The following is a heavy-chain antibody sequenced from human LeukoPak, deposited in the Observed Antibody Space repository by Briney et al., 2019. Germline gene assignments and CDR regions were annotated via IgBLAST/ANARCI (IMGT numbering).Heavy chain of an antibody. CDR2: IYYSGST. Sequence: SETLSLTCTVSGGSISSYYWSWIRQPPGKGLEWIGYIYYSGSTNYNPSLKSRVTISVDTSKNQFSLKLSSGTAADTAVYYCARDLGFGPGDYWGQGTLVTVSS. V-gene: IGHV4-59*01. J-gene: IGHJ4*02. CDR3: ARDLGFGPGDY. D-gene: IGHD3-10*01. CDR1: GGSISSYY.